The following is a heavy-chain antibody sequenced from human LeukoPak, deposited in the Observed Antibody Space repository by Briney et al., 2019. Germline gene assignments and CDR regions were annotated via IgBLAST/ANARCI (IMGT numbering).Heavy chain of an antibody. D-gene: IGHD6-19*01. Sequence: TGGSLRLSCAASGFTFSSYAMSWVRQAPGKGLEWVSVIYSGGSTYYADSVKGRFTISRDNSKNTLYLQMNSLRAEDTAVYYCAREQKHSSGWYGYYYGMDVWGQGTTVTVSS. CDR1: GFTFSSYA. V-gene: IGHV3-66*01. CDR2: IYSGGST. CDR3: AREQKHSSGWYGYYYGMDV. J-gene: IGHJ6*02.